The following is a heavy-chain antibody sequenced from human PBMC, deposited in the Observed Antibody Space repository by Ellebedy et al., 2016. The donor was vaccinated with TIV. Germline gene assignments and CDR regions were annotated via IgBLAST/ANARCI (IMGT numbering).Heavy chain of an antibody. CDR2: INHSGST. V-gene: IGHV4-34*01. D-gene: IGHD3-22*01. J-gene: IGHJ3*02. CDR1: GGSFSGYY. Sequence: SETLSLTXAVYGGSFSGYYWSWIRQPPGKGLEWIGEINHSGSTNYNPSLKSRVTISVDTSKNQFSLKLSSVTAADTAVYYCARGDKRRDSSGSEGAFDIWGQGTMVTVSS. CDR3: ARGDKRRDSSGSEGAFDI.